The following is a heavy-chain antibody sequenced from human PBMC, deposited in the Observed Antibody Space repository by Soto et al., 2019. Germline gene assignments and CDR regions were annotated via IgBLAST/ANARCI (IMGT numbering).Heavy chain of an antibody. CDR1: GFTFSSYA. CDR2: ISGSGGST. V-gene: IGHV3-23*01. J-gene: IGHJ4*02. CDR3: AKGRVTMVRESGSYFDY. D-gene: IGHD3-10*01. Sequence: GGSLRLSCAASGFTFSSYAMSWVRQAPGKGLEWVSAISGSGGSTYYADSVKGRFTISRDNSKNTLYLQMNSLRAEDTAVYYCAKGRVTMVRESGSYFDYWGQGTLVTVSS.